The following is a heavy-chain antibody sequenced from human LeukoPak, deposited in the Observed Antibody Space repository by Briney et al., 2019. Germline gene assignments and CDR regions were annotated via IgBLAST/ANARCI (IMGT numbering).Heavy chain of an antibody. D-gene: IGHD3-16*01. V-gene: IGHV3-7*03. CDR2: INHNGNVN. Sequence: GGSLRLSCAAFGFTFSSYWMNWARQAPGKGLEWVASINHNGNVNYYVDSVKGRFTISRDNAKNSLYLQMSNLRAEDTAVYFCARGGGLDVWGQGATVTVSS. CDR3: ARGGGLDV. J-gene: IGHJ6*02. CDR1: GFTFSSYW.